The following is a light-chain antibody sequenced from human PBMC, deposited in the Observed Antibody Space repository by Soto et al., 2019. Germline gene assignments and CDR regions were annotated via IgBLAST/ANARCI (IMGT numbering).Light chain of an antibody. CDR3: QQHDNSPLT. V-gene: IGKV3-20*01. CDR1: QSVSSSY. J-gene: IGKJ4*01. CDR2: GAS. Sequence: EIVLTQSPGTLSLSPGERAALSCRASQSVSSSYLAWYQQKPGQAPRLLIYGASNRATGIPDRFSGSGSGTDFTLTISRLEPEDFAVYYCQQHDNSPLTFGGGTKVDI.